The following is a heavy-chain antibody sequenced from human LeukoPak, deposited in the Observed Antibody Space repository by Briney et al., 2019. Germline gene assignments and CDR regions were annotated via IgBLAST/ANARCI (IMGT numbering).Heavy chain of an antibody. CDR3: ARRSGIAVAGAFYY. D-gene: IGHD6-19*01. CDR1: GFTFSNYD. Sequence: GGSLRLSCAASGFTFSNYDMSWVRQAPGKGLEWVSGISGSGNSTYYADSVKGRFTISRDNSKNTLYLQMNSLRAEDTAVYYCARRSGIAVAGAFYYWGQGTLVTVSS. CDR2: ISGSGNST. J-gene: IGHJ4*02. V-gene: IGHV3-23*01.